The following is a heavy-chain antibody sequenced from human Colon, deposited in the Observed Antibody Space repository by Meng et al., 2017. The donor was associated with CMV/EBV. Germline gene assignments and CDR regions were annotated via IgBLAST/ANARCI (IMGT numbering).Heavy chain of an antibody. CDR3: ARENSTSTGGFDH. CDR2: IHYSGRT. Sequence: GSLRLSCTVSGASLSTYYWTWIRQPPGKGLEWTGDIHYSGRTNYNPSLESRVTISADLSKNHFSLRLNSVTAADTAVYYCARENSTSTGGFDHWGQGTLVTVSS. D-gene: IGHD2/OR15-2a*01. J-gene: IGHJ4*02. V-gene: IGHV4-59*12. CDR1: GASLSTYY.